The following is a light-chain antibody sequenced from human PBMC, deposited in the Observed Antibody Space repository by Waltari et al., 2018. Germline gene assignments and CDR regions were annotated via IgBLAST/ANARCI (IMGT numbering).Light chain of an antibody. CDR3: QHYSSAPNT. Sequence: EIVLTQSPGTLSLFPGERATLSYRASQSVSSNYLAWYQQKPGQAPRLLIHDASSRATGIPDRFSGNGSGTDFTLTISGLEPEDFAVYFCQHYSSAPNTFGQGTRLEIK. J-gene: IGKJ2*01. CDR1: QSVSSNY. CDR2: DAS. V-gene: IGKV3-20*01.